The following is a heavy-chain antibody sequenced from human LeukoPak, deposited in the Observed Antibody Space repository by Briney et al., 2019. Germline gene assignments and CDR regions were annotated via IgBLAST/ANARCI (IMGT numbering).Heavy chain of an antibody. CDR3: AKVGYSYGYLDY. Sequence: GGSLRLSCAASGFTFSDYTMNWVRQAPGKGLEWISYISLSSDTIYYADSVEGRFTISRDNAKNSLYLQMNSLRAEDTALYYCAKVGYSYGYLDYWGQGTLVTVSS. CDR1: GFTFSDYT. CDR2: ISLSSDTI. V-gene: IGHV3-48*01. J-gene: IGHJ4*02. D-gene: IGHD5-18*01.